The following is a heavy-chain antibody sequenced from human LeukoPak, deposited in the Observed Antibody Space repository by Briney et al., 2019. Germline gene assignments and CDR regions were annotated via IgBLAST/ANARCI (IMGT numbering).Heavy chain of an antibody. J-gene: IGHJ4*02. Sequence: GGSLRLSCAVSGITLSNYGMSWVRQAPGKGLEWVAGISGSGGSTNYADSVKGRFTISRDNPKNTLYLQMNSLRAEDTPVYFCAKRGFVIRVILGGFYKEAYYFDSWGQGALVTVSS. CDR1: GITLSNYG. CDR3: AKRGFVIRVILGGFYKEAYYFDS. V-gene: IGHV3-23*01. CDR2: ISGSGGST. D-gene: IGHD3-22*01.